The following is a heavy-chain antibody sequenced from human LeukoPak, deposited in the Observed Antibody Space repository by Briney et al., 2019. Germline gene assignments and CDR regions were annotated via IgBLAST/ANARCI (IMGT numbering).Heavy chain of an antibody. V-gene: IGHV3-33*01. J-gene: IGHJ4*02. Sequence: PGGSLRLSCAASGFTFSSYGMHWVRQAPGKGLEWVAVIWYDGSNKYYADSVKGRFTISRDNSKNTLYLQMNSLRAEDTAVYYCARDPPIDCSGGSCYSVAGDYFDYWGQGTLVTVSS. D-gene: IGHD2-15*01. CDR2: IWYDGSNK. CDR3: ARDPPIDCSGGSCYSVAGDYFDY. CDR1: GFTFSSYG.